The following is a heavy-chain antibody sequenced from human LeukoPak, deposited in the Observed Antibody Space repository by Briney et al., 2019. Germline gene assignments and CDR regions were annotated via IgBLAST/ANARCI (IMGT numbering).Heavy chain of an antibody. Sequence: SETLSLTCTVSGVSISSYYWSWIRQPPGKGLEWIGYIYYSGSTNYNPSLKSRVTISVDTSKNQFSLKLNSVTAADTAVYYCARTRGATDFDYWGQGALVTVSS. CDR3: ARTRGATDFDY. J-gene: IGHJ4*02. D-gene: IGHD1-26*01. V-gene: IGHV4-59*01. CDR1: GVSISSYY. CDR2: IYYSGST.